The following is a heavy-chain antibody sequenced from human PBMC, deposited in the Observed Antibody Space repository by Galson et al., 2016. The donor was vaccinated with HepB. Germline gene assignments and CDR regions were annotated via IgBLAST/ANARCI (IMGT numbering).Heavy chain of an antibody. CDR2: IYYSGYT. V-gene: IGHV4-39*02. J-gene: IGHJ4*02. Sequence: ETLSLTCTVSGGPISSSSYYWGWIRQPPGQGLEWIGSIYYSGYTYYNPSLKSRVIVSLDPSKNPFSLILTSVTAADTAVYYCASPRPGYCSKTSCLGYWGQGTLVTVSS. CDR1: GGPISSSSYY. D-gene: IGHD2-2*01. CDR3: ASPRPGYCSKTSCLGY.